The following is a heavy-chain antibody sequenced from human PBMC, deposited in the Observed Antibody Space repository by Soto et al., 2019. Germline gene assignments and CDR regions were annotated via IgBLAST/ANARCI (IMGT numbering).Heavy chain of an antibody. J-gene: IGHJ4*02. CDR3: ARDRWLRYSGYDWHFDY. CDR1: GFPFSSYE. Sequence: EVQLVESGGVLVQPGESLRLSCAASGFPFSSYEMNWVRQAPGKGLEWVAYISSGGGNIYYAESVKGRFTISRDNAKNSVDLQMKSLRAEETAVYYCARDRWLRYSGYDWHFDYWGQGALVTVSS. CDR2: ISSGGGNI. V-gene: IGHV3-48*03. D-gene: IGHD5-12*01.